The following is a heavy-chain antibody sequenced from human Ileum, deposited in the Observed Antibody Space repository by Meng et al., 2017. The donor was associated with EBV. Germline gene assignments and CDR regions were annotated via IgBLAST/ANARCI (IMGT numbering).Heavy chain of an antibody. CDR2: TYRRSRWYY. J-gene: IGHJ5*02. CDR3: ATSRIAKFDR. Sequence: QFQRQGSVPGLVQPSQSLALSCVISGDSVSSDKTAWNWIRQSPSRGLEWLGRTYRRSRWYYDYALSVKSRINISPDTSKNQVSLQLNSVTDEDTGIYYCATSRIAKFDRWGQGTLVTVSS. CDR1: GDSVSSDKTA. V-gene: IGHV6-1*01.